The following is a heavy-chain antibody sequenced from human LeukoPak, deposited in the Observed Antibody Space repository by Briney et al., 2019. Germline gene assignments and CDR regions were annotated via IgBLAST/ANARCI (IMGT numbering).Heavy chain of an antibody. CDR1: GGSFSSYY. CDR2: INHSGST. D-gene: IGHD3-10*01. Sequence: SETLSLTCAVYGGSFSSYYWSWIRQPPGKGLEWIGEINHSGSTNYNPSLKSRVTISVDTSKNQFSLKLSSVTAADTAVYYCARGRLKYYGSGTLDYWGQGTLVTVSS. V-gene: IGHV4-34*01. J-gene: IGHJ4*02. CDR3: ARGRLKYYGSGTLDY.